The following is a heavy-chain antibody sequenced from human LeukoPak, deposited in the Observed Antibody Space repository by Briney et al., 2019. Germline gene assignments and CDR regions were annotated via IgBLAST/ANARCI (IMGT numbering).Heavy chain of an antibody. CDR3: ARGGAATANYYFDY. Sequence: SVKVSCKASGGTFSSYAISWVRPAPGQGLEWMGGIIPIFGTANYAQKFQGRVTITADESTSTAYMELSSLRSEDTAVYYCARGGAATANYYFDYWGQGTLVTVSS. CDR2: IIPIFGTA. V-gene: IGHV1-69*13. CDR1: GGTFSSYA. J-gene: IGHJ4*02. D-gene: IGHD4/OR15-4a*01.